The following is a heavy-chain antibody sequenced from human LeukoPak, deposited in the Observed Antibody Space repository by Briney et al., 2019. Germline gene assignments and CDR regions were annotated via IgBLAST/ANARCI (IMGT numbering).Heavy chain of an antibody. V-gene: IGHV5-51*01. Sequence: GESLKISCKGSGYGFTTHWIAWVRQMPGKGLEWMGTTHPGDTDSRYGPSFKGQVTMSADKSISTAYLQWSSLKASDTATYYCHRQQPEEGFDYWGQGTLVTVSS. CDR2: THPGDTDS. CDR1: GYGFTTHW. J-gene: IGHJ4*02. CDR3: HRQQPEEGFDY. D-gene: IGHD6-13*01.